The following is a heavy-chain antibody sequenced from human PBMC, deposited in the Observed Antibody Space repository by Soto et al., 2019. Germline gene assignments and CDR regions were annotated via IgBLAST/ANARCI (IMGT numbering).Heavy chain of an antibody. Sequence: QVQLVQSGSEVKKPGASVKVSCKASGYTFTSYYMLWVRQAWVRQAPGQGLEWMGIINPSGGSTSYAQKFQGRVTMNRDTSTSTVYMELSSLRSEDTAVYYCARGGYSYGFDYWGQGTLVTVSS. J-gene: IGHJ4*02. CDR1: GYTFTSYY. CDR2: INPSGGST. CDR3: ARGGYSYGFDY. V-gene: IGHV1-46*03. D-gene: IGHD5-18*01.